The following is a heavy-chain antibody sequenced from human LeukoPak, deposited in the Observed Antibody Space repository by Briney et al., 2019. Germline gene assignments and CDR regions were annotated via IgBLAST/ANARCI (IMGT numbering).Heavy chain of an antibody. CDR2: IGTSSSTI. D-gene: IGHD3-3*01. J-gene: IGHJ4*02. V-gene: IGHV3-48*04. CDR1: GFSFPSHS. CDR3: ARDRGTFGVVDS. Sequence: GGSLRLSCAASGFSFPSHSFHWVSQSPGEGLEWVAYIGTSSSTIYQAKSVKGRFSISRDNAKNSLFLQMDSLRVEDTAVYYCARDRGTFGVVDSWGQGTLVAVSS.